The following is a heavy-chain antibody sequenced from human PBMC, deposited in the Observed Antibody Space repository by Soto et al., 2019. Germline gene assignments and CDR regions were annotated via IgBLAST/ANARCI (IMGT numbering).Heavy chain of an antibody. Sequence: ASVKVSCKASGGTFSNYAISWVRQAPGQGLEWMGGIIPIFGTANYAQKFQGRVTITADESTSTAYMELSSLRSEDTAVYYCASSSHAYCSSTSCSLARFDPWGQGTLVTVSS. J-gene: IGHJ5*02. CDR3: ASSSHAYCSSTSCSLARFDP. CDR1: GGTFSNYA. D-gene: IGHD2-2*01. CDR2: IIPIFGTA. V-gene: IGHV1-69*13.